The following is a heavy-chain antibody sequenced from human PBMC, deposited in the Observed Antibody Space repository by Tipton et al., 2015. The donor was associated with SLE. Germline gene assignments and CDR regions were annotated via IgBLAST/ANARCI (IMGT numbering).Heavy chain of an antibody. D-gene: IGHD5-24*01. V-gene: IGHV4-59*01. CDR3: ASGGRDGYTPPNFDY. Sequence: LRLSCTVSGGSISSYYWSWIRQPPGKGLEWIGYIYYSGSTNYNPSLKSRVTISVDTSKNQFSLKLSSVTAADTAVYYCASGGRDGYTPPNFDYWGQGTLVTVSS. J-gene: IGHJ4*02. CDR2: IYYSGST. CDR1: GGSISSYY.